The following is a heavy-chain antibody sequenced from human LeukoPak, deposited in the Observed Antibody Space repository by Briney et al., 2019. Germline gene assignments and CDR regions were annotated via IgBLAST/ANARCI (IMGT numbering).Heavy chain of an antibody. Sequence: TSETLSLTCTVSGGSISSSSYYWGWIRQPPGKGLEWIGSIYYSGSTYYNPSLKSRVTISVDTSNNQFSLKLSSVTAADTAVYYCARQGYSYGAGYYYYMDVWGKGTTVTVSS. D-gene: IGHD5-18*01. CDR2: IYYSGST. J-gene: IGHJ6*03. V-gene: IGHV4-39*01. CDR1: GGSISSSSYY. CDR3: ARQGYSYGAGYYYYMDV.